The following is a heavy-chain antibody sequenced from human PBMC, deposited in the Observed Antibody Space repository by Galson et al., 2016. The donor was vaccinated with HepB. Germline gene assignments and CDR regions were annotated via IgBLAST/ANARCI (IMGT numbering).Heavy chain of an antibody. Sequence: SLRLSCAVSGFSVSDNYMSWVRQAPGKGLEWVSLIYSNGRTHHAESVKGRFTISRDNTKNTVYLQMNSLRVEDSAIYYCATRLGYCRGGTCFGRYRGQGSLVIVS. D-gene: IGHD2-15*01. CDR2: IYSNGRT. V-gene: IGHV3-53*01. CDR3: ATRLGYCRGGTCFGRY. CDR1: GFSVSDNY. J-gene: IGHJ1*01.